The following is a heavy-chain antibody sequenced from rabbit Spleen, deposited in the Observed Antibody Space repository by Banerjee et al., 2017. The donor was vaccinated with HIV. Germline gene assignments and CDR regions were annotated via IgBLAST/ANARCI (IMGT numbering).Heavy chain of an antibody. CDR2: IYVGSGST. CDR3: ARDAGTSFSTYGMDL. V-gene: IGHV1S40*01. Sequence: QSLEESGGGLVKPEGSLTLTCTASGFSFSSRYYMCWVRQAPGKGLEWIACIYVGSGSTYYASWAKGRFTISKSSSTTVTLQMTSLTAADTATYFCARDAGTSFSTYGMDLWGQGTLVTVS. J-gene: IGHJ6*01. D-gene: IGHD8-1*01. CDR1: GFSFSSRYY.